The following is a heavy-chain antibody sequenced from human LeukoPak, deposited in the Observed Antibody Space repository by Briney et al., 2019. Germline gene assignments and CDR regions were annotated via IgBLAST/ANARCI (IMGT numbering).Heavy chain of an antibody. CDR2: INHSGST. V-gene: IGHV4-34*01. CDR3: ARGVTVVIDY. Sequence: SETLSLTCAVYGGSFSGYYWNWIRQPPGKGLEWIGEINHSGSTNYNPSLKSRVTISVDTSKNQFSLKLSSVTAADTAVYYCARGVTVVIDYWGQGTLVTVSP. J-gene: IGHJ4*02. CDR1: GGSFSGYY. D-gene: IGHD4-23*01.